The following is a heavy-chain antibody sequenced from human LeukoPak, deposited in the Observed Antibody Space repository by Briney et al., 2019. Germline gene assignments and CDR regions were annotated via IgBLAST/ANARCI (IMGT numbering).Heavy chain of an antibody. CDR2: IHHSGST. V-gene: IGHV4-34*01. J-gene: IGHJ1*01. Sequence: PSETLSLTCAVYGGSFSGYYWSWIRQPPGKGLEWIGSIHHSGSTNYNPSLKSRVTISLDTSKNQFSLKLSSVTAADTAVYYCARAYGGNSQYFQHWGQGTLVTASS. D-gene: IGHD4-23*01. CDR3: ARAYGGNSQYFQH. CDR1: GGSFSGYY.